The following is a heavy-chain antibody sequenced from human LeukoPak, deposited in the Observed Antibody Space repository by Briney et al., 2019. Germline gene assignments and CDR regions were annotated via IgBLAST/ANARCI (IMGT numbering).Heavy chain of an antibody. CDR1: GGSISSYY. Sequence: PSETLSLTCTVSGGSISSYYWGWIRQPPGKGLEWIGSIYYSGSTYYNPSLKSRVTISVDTSKNQFSLKLSSVTAADTAVYYCAKGDDFWSSTGFDYWGQGTLVTVSS. CDR2: IYYSGST. J-gene: IGHJ4*02. CDR3: AKGDDFWSSTGFDY. V-gene: IGHV4-39*07. D-gene: IGHD3-3*01.